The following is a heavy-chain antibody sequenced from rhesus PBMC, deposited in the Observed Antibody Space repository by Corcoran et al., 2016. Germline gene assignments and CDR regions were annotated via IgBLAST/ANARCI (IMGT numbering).Heavy chain of an antibody. D-gene: IGHD5-24*01. J-gene: IGHJ4*01. V-gene: IGHV3S18*01. Sequence: EVQLVESGGGLAKPGGSLRLSCAASGFSFSDYYMYWVRQARGKGLGWVSDICYTGGSTYYADSVKGRFTISRENAKNTLYLQMDSLRAEDTAVYYCARGVWTAGTPNYFDYWGQGVLVTVSS. CDR1: GFSFSDYY. CDR3: ARGVWTAGTPNYFDY. CDR2: ICYTGGST.